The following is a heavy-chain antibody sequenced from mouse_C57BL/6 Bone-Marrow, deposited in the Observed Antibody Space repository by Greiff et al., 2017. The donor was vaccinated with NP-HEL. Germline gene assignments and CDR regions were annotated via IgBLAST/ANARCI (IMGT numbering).Heavy chain of an antibody. CDR1: GYTFTDYY. CDR3: ARFDDDGAFDV. J-gene: IGHJ3*01. V-gene: IGHV1-26*01. Sequence: VQLQQSGPELVKPGASVKISCKASGYTFTDYYMNWVKQSHGQSLEWIGDINPNNGGTSYNQKFKGKATLTVDKSSSTAYMELRSLTSEDSAVYYSARFDDDGAFDVWGEGTPVTVSA. CDR2: INPNNGGT. D-gene: IGHD2-4*01.